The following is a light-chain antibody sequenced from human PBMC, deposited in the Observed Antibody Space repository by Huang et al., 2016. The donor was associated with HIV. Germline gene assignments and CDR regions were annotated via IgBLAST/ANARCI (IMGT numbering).Light chain of an antibody. Sequence: IQLTQSPSSLSASIGDSVTITCRASQGISTSLAWYQQKPGKAPNLLIFDASSLRSGVPSRFSGSRSGTVFTLSISSLQPEDFATYFCQQLRSYPLTFGGGTKVEIK. CDR1: QGISTS. V-gene: IGKV1-9*01. J-gene: IGKJ4*01. CDR2: DAS. CDR3: QQLRSYPLT.